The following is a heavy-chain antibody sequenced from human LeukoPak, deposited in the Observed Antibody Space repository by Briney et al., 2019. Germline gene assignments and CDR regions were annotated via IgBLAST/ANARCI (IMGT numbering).Heavy chain of an antibody. Sequence: SETLSLTCTVSGDSMSNYYWSWIRQPPGKGLEWIGYIFYSGSTNYNPSLKSRVTISVDTSKSQFSLKLSSVTAADTAVYYCARVFGGYYFDYWGQGTLVTVSS. CDR1: GDSMSNYY. D-gene: IGHD2-15*01. CDR2: IFYSGST. CDR3: ARVFGGYYFDY. J-gene: IGHJ4*02. V-gene: IGHV4-59*01.